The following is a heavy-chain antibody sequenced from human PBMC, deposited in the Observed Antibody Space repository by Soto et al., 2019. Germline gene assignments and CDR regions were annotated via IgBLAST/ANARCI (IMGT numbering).Heavy chain of an antibody. CDR1: GFTFSSYG. J-gene: IGHJ6*02. CDR2: IWYDGSNK. V-gene: IGHV3-33*01. CDR3: ARDEYPMVRGVIAPPYYYGMDV. Sequence: QVQLVESGGGVVQPGRSLRLSCAASGFTFSSYGMHWVRQAPGKGLEWVAVIWYDGSNKYYEDSVKGRFTISRDNSKNTLYLQMNSLRAEDTAVYYCARDEYPMVRGVIAPPYYYGMDVWGQGTTVTVSS. D-gene: IGHD3-10*01.